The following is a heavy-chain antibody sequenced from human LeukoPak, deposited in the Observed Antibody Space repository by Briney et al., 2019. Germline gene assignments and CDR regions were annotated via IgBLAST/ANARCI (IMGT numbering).Heavy chain of an antibody. J-gene: IGHJ4*02. Sequence: GGSLRLSCAASGFVFEDYAMHWVRHTPGKGLEWVSLISWDGESTYYADSVKGRFTISRDNSKNSLYLQMSSLRVEDTALYYCAKDDSGYTSSWSIDYWGQGALVTVSS. CDR1: GFVFEDYA. V-gene: IGHV3-43D*03. D-gene: IGHD6-13*01. CDR3: AKDDSGYTSSWSIDY. CDR2: ISWDGEST.